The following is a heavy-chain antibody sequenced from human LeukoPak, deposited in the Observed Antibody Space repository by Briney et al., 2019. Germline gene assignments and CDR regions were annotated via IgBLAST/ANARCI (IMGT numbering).Heavy chain of an antibody. V-gene: IGHV4-30-2*01. CDR2: IYHSGST. J-gene: IGHJ4*02. D-gene: IGHD3-10*01. CDR3: ARHPELLWFGEPPYYFDY. CDR1: GGSISSGGYS. Sequence: SQTLPLTCAVSGGSISSGGYSWSWIRQPPGTGLEWIGYIYHSGSTYYNPSLKSRVTISVDRSKNQFSLKPSSVTAADTAVYYCARHPELLWFGEPPYYFDYWGQGTLVTVSS.